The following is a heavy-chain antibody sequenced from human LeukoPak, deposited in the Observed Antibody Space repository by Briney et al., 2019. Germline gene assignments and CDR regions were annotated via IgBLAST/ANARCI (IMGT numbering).Heavy chain of an antibody. V-gene: IGHV3-48*03. CDR3: AREGSSYAPSQPFFFDF. D-gene: IGHD3-10*01. CDR2: ISGSGYRI. CDR1: GFTFSSDD. J-gene: IGHJ4*02. Sequence: GGSLRLSRAASGFTFSSDDMNWVRQASGKGLEWVAYISGSGYRIYYAGSVKGRFTISRDNARKSLYLQMNSLRAEDTGTYYCAREGSSYAPSQPFFFDFWGQGTLVTVSS.